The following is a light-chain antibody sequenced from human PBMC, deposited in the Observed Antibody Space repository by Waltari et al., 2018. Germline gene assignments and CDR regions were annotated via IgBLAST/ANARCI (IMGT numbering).Light chain of an antibody. CDR1: QSLSDN. V-gene: IGKV3-15*01. Sequence: EIEMTQSPATLSVSPGERATLSCRASQSLSDNLAWYQQKPGQAPRLLIYGASTRATGIPARFSGSGSGTDFTLTISSLQSEDFAIYYCQQYNTWPPITFGRGTRLEIK. J-gene: IGKJ5*01. CDR2: GAS. CDR3: QQYNTWPPIT.